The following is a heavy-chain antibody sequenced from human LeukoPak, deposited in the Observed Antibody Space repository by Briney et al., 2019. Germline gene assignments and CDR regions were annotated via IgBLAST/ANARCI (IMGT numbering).Heavy chain of an antibody. CDR3: AKALSGSPPKPFDY. CDR1: GCTFSSYG. Sequence: PGGSLRLSCAASGCTFSSYGMHWVRQAPGKGVEWVAFIRYDGSNKYYADSVKGRFTISRENSKNTLYLQMNSLRAEDTAVYYCAKALSGSPPKPFDYWGQGTLVTVSS. J-gene: IGHJ4*02. CDR2: IRYDGSNK. D-gene: IGHD1-26*01. V-gene: IGHV3-30*02.